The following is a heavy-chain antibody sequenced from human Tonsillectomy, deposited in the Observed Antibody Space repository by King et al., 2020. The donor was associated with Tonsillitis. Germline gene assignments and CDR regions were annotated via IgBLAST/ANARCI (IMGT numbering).Heavy chain of an antibody. V-gene: IGHV4-39*01. CDR3: AKTAYGDYRFDY. Sequence: QLQESGPGLVKPSETLSLTCTVSGGSISSSSYYWGWIRQPPGKGLEWIGSIFYSGSTYYNPYLKSRVTISVDTSKNQFSLKLSSVTAEDTAVYYCAKTAYGDYRFDYWGQGTRVTVAS. CDR2: IFYSGST. J-gene: IGHJ4*02. CDR1: GGSISSSSYY. D-gene: IGHD4-17*01.